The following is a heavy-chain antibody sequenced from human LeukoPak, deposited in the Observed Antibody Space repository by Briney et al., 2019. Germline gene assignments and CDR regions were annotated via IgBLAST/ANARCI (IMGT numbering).Heavy chain of an antibody. CDR2: ISYDGSNK. CDR3: AKVSLNMVNDAFDI. Sequence: GGSLRLSCAASGFTFSSYGMHWVRQAPGKGLEWVAVISYDGSNKYYADSVKGRFTISRDNSKNTLYLQMNSLRAEDTAMYYCAKVSLNMVNDAFDIWAQGTMVSVSS. CDR1: GFTFSSYG. D-gene: IGHD4/OR15-4a*01. J-gene: IGHJ3*02. V-gene: IGHV3-30*18.